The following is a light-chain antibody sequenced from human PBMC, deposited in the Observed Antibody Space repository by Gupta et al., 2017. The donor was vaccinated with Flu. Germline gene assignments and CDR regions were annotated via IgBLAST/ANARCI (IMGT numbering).Light chain of an antibody. J-gene: IGKJ1*01. CDR1: EDISSY. CDR3: QQKYSTPWT. Sequence: DIPRTQCRTYTGEHVAEGVNIKSPAREDISSYLDWYKEKPGTAPSRFSGRGSGADFTLTIRSLQPEDFATYYCQQKYSTPWTFGQGTKVEIK. V-gene: IGKV1-39*01.